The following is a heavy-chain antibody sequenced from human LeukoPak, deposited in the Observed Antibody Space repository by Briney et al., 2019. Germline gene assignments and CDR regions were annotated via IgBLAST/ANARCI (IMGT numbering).Heavy chain of an antibody. J-gene: IGHJ4*02. CDR3: ARGYTYVFD. D-gene: IGHD5-18*01. CDR2: ISSSGNTI. Sequence: GEPLRLSCAASGFTFSSYEMNWVRQAPGKGLEWVSYISSSGNTIYYADSVKGRFTISRDNAKNSLYLQMNSLRAEDTAVYYCARGYTYVFDWGQGTLVTVSS. V-gene: IGHV3-48*03. CDR1: GFTFSSYE.